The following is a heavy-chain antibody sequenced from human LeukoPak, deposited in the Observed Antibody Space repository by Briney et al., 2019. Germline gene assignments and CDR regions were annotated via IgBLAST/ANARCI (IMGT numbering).Heavy chain of an antibody. J-gene: IGHJ3*02. CDR3: AGESKMGAIVAGAFDI. Sequence: PSETLSLTCTVSGGSMNTYYWSWIRQTPGKGLECIGYIYHSGSTYYNPSLKSRVTISLDTSKNQFSLKLSSVTAADTAVYYCAGESKMGAIVAGAFDIWGQGTVVTVSS. CDR1: GGSMNTYY. D-gene: IGHD1-26*01. V-gene: IGHV4-4*08. CDR2: IYHSGST.